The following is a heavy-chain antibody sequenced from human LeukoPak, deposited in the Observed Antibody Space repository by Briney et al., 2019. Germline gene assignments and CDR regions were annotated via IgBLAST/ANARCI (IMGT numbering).Heavy chain of an antibody. Sequence: GGSLRLSCAASGFIISTNYMSWGRQAPGKGLEWVSVIFTNGNTKYSDSVKGRFTISRDKSKNMLYLQMNSLRAEDTAVYYCARDHYGLTSYPNPWGQGTLVTVSS. V-gene: IGHV3-66*01. J-gene: IGHJ5*02. CDR3: ARDHYGLTSYPNP. D-gene: IGHD3-10*01. CDR1: GFIISTNY. CDR2: IFTNGNT.